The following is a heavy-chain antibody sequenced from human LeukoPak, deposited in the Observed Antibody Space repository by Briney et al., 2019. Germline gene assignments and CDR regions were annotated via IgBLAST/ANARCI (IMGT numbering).Heavy chain of an antibody. Sequence: SETLSLTCTVSGYSISSGYYWGWIRQPPGKGLEWIGSIYHSGSTYYNPSLKSRVTISVDTSKNQFSLKLSSVTAADTAVYYCASIPPPYYYYMDVWGKGTTVTVSS. CDR1: GYSISSGYY. D-gene: IGHD2-2*02. CDR2: IYHSGST. V-gene: IGHV4-38-2*02. J-gene: IGHJ6*03. CDR3: ASIPPPYYYYMDV.